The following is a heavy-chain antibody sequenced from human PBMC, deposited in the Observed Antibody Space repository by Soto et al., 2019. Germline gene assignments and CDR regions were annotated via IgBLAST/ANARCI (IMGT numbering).Heavy chain of an antibody. V-gene: IGHV3-30-3*01. D-gene: IGHD1-1*01. CDR2: ILYDGSNR. J-gene: IGHJ4*02. CDR1: GVTFSGFA. CDR3: AGGLAGTTHFDS. Sequence: PGGSLRLSCAASGVTFSGFAMHWVRQAPGKGLEWVAVILYDGSNRYYADSVEGRFTISRDNSKNTLYLQMNSLRVEDTAVYYCAGGLAGTTHFDSWGQGTLVTVSS.